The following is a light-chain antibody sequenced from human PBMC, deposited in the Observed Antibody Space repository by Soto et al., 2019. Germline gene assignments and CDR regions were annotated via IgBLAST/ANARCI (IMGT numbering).Light chain of an antibody. CDR1: QSVSNN. CDR3: HQYNNWQTWT. CDR2: GAS. V-gene: IGKV3-15*01. J-gene: IGKJ1*01. Sequence: GLAQTPATLSVPPKKRATLSCRASQSVSNNLAWYQQKFGQAPRLLVYGASIRATGIPARFSGSGSGTEFTLTISSLQSEDFAVYVCHQYNNWQTWTFVQGTKV.